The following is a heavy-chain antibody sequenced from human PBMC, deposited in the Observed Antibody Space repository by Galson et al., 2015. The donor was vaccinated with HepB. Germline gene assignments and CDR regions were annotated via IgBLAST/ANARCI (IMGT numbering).Heavy chain of an antibody. D-gene: IGHD6-19*01. CDR2: ISYDGSNK. V-gene: IGHV3-30-3*01. CDR3: EREPYSSGWSIRGRYFDH. J-gene: IGHJ4*02. Sequence: SLRLSCAASGFIFNSYAMPWVRQAPGKGLEWVAFISYDGSNKDYADSVKARFTISRDNSQNTLYLQMNSLRPEDTAVYYCEREPYSSGWSIRGRYFDHWGQGALVTVSS. CDR1: GFIFNSYA.